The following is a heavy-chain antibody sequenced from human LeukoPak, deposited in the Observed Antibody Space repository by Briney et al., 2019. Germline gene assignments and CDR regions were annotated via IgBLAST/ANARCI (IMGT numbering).Heavy chain of an antibody. CDR2: VSYTGNT. CDR1: GGSMRNRY. D-gene: IGHD6-13*01. Sequence: SETLSLTCTVSGGSMRNRYWNWIRQSPGKGLEWIGYVSYTGNTNYNPSLKGRVTMSIDTSNNQFSLRLSSVAAADTAVYYCARGIAAAAPPSSAFDIWGQGTMVTVSS. J-gene: IGHJ3*02. CDR3: ARGIAAAAPPSSAFDI. V-gene: IGHV4-59*11.